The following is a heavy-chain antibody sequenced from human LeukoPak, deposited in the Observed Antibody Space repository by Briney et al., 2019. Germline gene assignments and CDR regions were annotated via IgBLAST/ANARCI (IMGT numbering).Heavy chain of an antibody. CDR1: GGSFSGYY. CDR2: IYTSGST. J-gene: IGHJ6*03. V-gene: IGHV4-4*07. D-gene: IGHD6-19*01. Sequence: SETLSLTCAVYGGSFSGYYWSWIRQPAGKGLEWIGRIYTSGSTNYDPSLKSRVAMSVDTSKNQFSLKLTSVTAADTALYYCARENSGWYTYWYYYMDVWGKGTTVTISS. CDR3: ARENSGWYTYWYYYMDV.